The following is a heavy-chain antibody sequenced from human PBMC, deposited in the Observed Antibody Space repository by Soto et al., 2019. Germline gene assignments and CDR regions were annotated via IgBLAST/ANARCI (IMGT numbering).Heavy chain of an antibody. CDR1: GGSFNNYY. V-gene: IGHV4-59*01. J-gene: IGHJ4*02. Sequence: SETLSLTCTVSGGSFNNYYWSWIRQPPGKGLEWIGYIYYSGSTNYNPSLKSRVTISLDRSKNQFSLKLSSVTAADTAIYYCTRTITGYAFYSWGQGTLVTVSS. CDR3: TRTITGYAFYS. D-gene: IGHD1-20*01. CDR2: IYYSGST.